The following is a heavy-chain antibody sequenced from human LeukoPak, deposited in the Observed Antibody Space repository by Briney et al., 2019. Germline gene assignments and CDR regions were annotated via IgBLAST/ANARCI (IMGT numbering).Heavy chain of an antibody. CDR3: AGDEQQLVPRGMDV. CDR2: IYTSGST. V-gene: IGHV4-4*07. D-gene: IGHD6-13*01. Sequence: SETLSLTCTVSGGSISSYYWSWIRQPAGKGLEWIGRIYTSGSTNYNPSLKSRVTMSVDTSKNQFSLKLSSVTAADTAVYYCAGDEQQLVPRGMDVWGQGTTVTVSS. J-gene: IGHJ6*02. CDR1: GGSISSYY.